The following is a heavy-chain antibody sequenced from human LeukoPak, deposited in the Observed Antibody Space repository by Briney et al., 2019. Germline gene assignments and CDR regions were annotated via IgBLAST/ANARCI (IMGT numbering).Heavy chain of an antibody. CDR3: FRDDGPGT. J-gene: IGHJ5*02. Sequence: GGSLRLSCAASGFTFSSYGMHWVRQAPGKGLEWVANIKEDGSEKYYVDSVKGRFTISRDNAKTSLHLQMDSLRAEDTAVYYCFRDDGPGTWGQGTLVTVSS. CDR2: IKEDGSEK. V-gene: IGHV3-7*01. CDR1: GFTFSSYG. D-gene: IGHD3-10*01.